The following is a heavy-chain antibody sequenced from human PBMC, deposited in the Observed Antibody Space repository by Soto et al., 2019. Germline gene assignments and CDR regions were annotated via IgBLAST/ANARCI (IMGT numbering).Heavy chain of an antibody. J-gene: IGHJ4*02. CDR1: GFTFSSYW. CDR3: ASITTVTTEEVDY. V-gene: IGHV3-7*01. Sequence: GGSLRLSCAASGFTFSSYWMSWVRQAPGKGLEWVANIKQDGSEKYYVDSVKGRFTISRDNAKNSLYLQMNSLRAEDTAVYYYASITTVTTEEVDYWGQGTLVTVSS. CDR2: IKQDGSEK. D-gene: IGHD4-17*01.